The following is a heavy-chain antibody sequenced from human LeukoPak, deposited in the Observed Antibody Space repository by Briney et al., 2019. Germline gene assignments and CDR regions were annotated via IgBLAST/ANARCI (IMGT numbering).Heavy chain of an antibody. CDR2: INWNSGTI. CDR1: GFTFDDYA. CDR3: TKGSVAAAGIPGDWFDP. D-gene: IGHD6-19*01. J-gene: IGHJ5*02. Sequence: PGGSLRLSCTASGFTFDDYAMHWVRQGPGKGLEWVSSINWNSGTIGYADSVKGRFTISRDNAKNSLYLQMNSLRAGDMALYYCTKGSVAAAGIPGDWFDPWGQGTLVTVSS. V-gene: IGHV3-9*03.